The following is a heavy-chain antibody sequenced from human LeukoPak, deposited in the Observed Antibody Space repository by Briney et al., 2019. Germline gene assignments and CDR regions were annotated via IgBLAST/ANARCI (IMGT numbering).Heavy chain of an antibody. D-gene: IGHD5-24*01. CDR2: FYVGGAT. J-gene: IGHJ4*02. Sequence: GESLRLSCAVSGFSVTNNYMSWVRQAPGKGLEWVSVFYVGGATYYADSVKGRFTIPRDNSENTLYLQMKSLRAEDTAVYYCARGDSYNFFDYWGQGTLVTVSS. CDR3: ARGDSYNFFDY. CDR1: GFSVTNNY. V-gene: IGHV3-53*01.